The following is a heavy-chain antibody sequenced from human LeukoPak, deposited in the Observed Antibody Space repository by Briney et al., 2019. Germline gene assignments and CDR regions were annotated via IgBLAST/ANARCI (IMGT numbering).Heavy chain of an antibody. CDR1: GFTFSSYS. CDR2: ISSSSSYI. J-gene: IGHJ6*02. V-gene: IGHV3-21*01. CDR3: ARAPRGESDAASGFYGVDV. D-gene: IGHD3-22*01. Sequence: PGGSLRLSCAASGFTFSSYSMNWVRQAPGKGLEWVSSISSSSSYIYYADSVKGRFTISRDNAKNSLYLQMNSLRAEDTAVYYCARAPRGESDAASGFYGVDVWGQGTTVTVSS.